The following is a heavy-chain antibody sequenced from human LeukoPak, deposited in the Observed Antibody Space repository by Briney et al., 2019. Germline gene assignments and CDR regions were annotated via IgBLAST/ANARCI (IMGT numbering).Heavy chain of an antibody. CDR1: GYTFTGYY. CDR3: ATAGYSSSQPYYYYYMDV. Sequence: GASVKVSCKASGYTFTGYYIHWVRQAPGQGLEWMGWINPNSGGTNYAQKFQGRVTMTRDTSMSTAYMELSGLRSDDTAVYYCATAGYSSSQPYYYYYMDVWGKGTTVTISS. J-gene: IGHJ6*03. V-gene: IGHV1-2*02. CDR2: INPNSGGT. D-gene: IGHD6-13*01.